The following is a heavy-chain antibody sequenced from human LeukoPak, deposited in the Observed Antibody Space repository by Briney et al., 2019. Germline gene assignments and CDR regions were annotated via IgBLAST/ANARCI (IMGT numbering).Heavy chain of an antibody. D-gene: IGHD1-26*01. CDR1: GFTFSDKY. Sequence: PGGSLRLSCTVSGFTFSDKYMGWVRRAPGKGLEWVAYISSSGHYTNYGEPVRGRFTVFRDNGGNSLYLQMNSLRVDDTAVYYCVRETTEGAKDYWGQGVLVTVSS. CDR3: VRETTEGAKDY. J-gene: IGHJ4*02. CDR2: ISSSGHYT. V-gene: IGHV3-11*06.